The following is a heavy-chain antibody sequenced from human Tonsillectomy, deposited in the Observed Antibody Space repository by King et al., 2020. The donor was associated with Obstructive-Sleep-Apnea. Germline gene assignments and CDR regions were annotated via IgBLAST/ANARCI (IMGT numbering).Heavy chain of an antibody. Sequence: VQLVESGGGLVQPGGSLRLSCAASGFTFSSYWMTWVRPAPGKGLEWVANIKQDGSEKYYVDSVKGRFTISRDNAKNSLFLQMNSLRAEDTAVYYCATSGSVSYYPTQIDYWGQGTLVTVSS. CDR2: IKQDGSEK. J-gene: IGHJ4*02. V-gene: IGHV3-7*03. CDR3: ATSGSVSYYPTQIDY. CDR1: GFTFSSYW. D-gene: IGHD3-10*01.